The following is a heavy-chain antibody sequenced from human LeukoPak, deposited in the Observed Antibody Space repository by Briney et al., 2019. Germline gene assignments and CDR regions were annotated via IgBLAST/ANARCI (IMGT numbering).Heavy chain of an antibody. Sequence: ASVKVSYKASGYTFTDYYMHWVRQAPGQGREGMGWINPNSGGTSYAQKFQGRVTMTRDTSISTAYMELRSDDTAVYYCARGAGGFGEFDFDYWGQGTLVTVSS. CDR2: INPNSGGT. J-gene: IGHJ4*02. D-gene: IGHD3-10*01. CDR1: GYTFTDYY. CDR3: ARGAGGFGEFDFDY. V-gene: IGHV1-2*02.